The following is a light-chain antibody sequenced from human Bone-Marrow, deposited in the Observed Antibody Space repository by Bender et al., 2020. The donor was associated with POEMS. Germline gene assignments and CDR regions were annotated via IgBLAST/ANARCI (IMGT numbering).Light chain of an antibody. V-gene: IGLV2-23*02. Sequence: QSALTQPPSASGSPGQSVTISCTGTSSDVGSDNLVSWYQQYPGKAPKLMIYEVNKRPSGVSNRFSGSKSGNTASLTISGLQAEDEADYYCCSYARGWVFGGGTKLTVL. CDR1: SSDVGSDNL. J-gene: IGLJ3*02. CDR3: CSYARGWV. CDR2: EVN.